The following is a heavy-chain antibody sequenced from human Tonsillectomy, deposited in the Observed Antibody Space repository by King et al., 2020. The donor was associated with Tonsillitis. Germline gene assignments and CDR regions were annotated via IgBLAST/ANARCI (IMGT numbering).Heavy chain of an antibody. CDR2: ISAYNGNT. CDR3: ARSVRRLIAVASFAY. J-gene: IGHJ4*02. D-gene: IGHD6-19*01. CDR1: GYTFTSYG. V-gene: IGHV1-18*01. Sequence: QLVQSGAEVKKPGASVKVSCKASGYTFTSYGISWVRQAPGQGLEWMGWISAYNGNTNYAQKLQGRVTMTTDTSTSTAYMELRSLRSEDTAVYYGARSVRRLIAVASFAYWGQGTLVTVSS.